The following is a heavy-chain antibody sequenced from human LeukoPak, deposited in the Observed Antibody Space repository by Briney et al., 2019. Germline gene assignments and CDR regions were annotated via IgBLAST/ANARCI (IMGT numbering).Heavy chain of an antibody. CDR1: GYTFTSYA. Sequence: ASVKVSYKASGYTFTSYAMHWVRQAPGQRLEWMGWINAGNGNTKYSQKFQGRVTITRDTSASTAYMELSSLRSEDTAVYYCARDHKWELRGGWFDPWGQGTLVTVSS. CDR2: INAGNGNT. V-gene: IGHV1-3*01. D-gene: IGHD1-26*01. J-gene: IGHJ5*02. CDR3: ARDHKWELRGGWFDP.